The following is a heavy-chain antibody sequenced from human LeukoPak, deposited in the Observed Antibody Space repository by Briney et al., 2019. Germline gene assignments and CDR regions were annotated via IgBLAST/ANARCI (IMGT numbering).Heavy chain of an antibody. CDR2: TYYRSKWYS. CDR3: ARDSRHYGSALDY. V-gene: IGHV6-1*01. Sequence: SQTLSLTCAISGDSVSTKTAAWNWIRQSPSRGLEWLGRTYYRSKWYSDYALAVKGRITISPDTSKNQLSLQLNSVTPEDTAVYYCARDSRHYGSALDYWGQGTLVTVSS. J-gene: IGHJ4*02. CDR1: GDSVSTKTAA. D-gene: IGHD3-10*01.